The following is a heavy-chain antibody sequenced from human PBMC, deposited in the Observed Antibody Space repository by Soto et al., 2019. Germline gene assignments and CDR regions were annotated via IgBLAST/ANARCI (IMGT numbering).Heavy chain of an antibody. Sequence: SVKVSCKASGGTFSSYAISWVRQAPGQGLEWMGGIIPIFGTANYAQKFQGRVTITADESTSTAYMELSSLRSEDTAVYYCARDEGLGSRDIFDYWGQGTLVTVSS. CDR3: ARDEGLGSRDIFDY. V-gene: IGHV1-69*13. CDR1: GGTFSSYA. D-gene: IGHD3-16*01. CDR2: IIPIFGTA. J-gene: IGHJ4*02.